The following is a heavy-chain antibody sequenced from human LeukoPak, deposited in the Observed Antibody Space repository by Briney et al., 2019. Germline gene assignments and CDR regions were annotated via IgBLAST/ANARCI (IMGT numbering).Heavy chain of an antibody. V-gene: IGHV3-49*03. CDR3: ARLIAVVVAASSYFDS. CDR2: IRTKNNGATA. J-gene: IGHJ4*02. Sequence: GRSLRLSCTASGFTFGEDAMSWFRQAPGKGLEWVGFIRTKNNGATAEYAASVKGRFSISRDDSKSIAYLQMNSLKTEDTAVYFCARLIAVVVAASSYFDSWGQGTRVTVSS. CDR1: GFTFGEDA. D-gene: IGHD2-15*01.